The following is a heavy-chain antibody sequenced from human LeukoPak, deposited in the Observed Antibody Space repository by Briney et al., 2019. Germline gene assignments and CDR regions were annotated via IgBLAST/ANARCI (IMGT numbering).Heavy chain of an antibody. V-gene: IGHV3-21*01. J-gene: IGHJ4*02. Sequence: GGSLRLSCAASGFTFSSYSMNWVRQAPGKGLEWVSSISSSSSYIYYADSVKGRFTISRDNAKNSLYLQMNSLRAEDTAVYYCARGPIAVAAYYFDYWGQGTLVTVSS. D-gene: IGHD6-19*01. CDR3: ARGPIAVAAYYFDY. CDR2: ISSSSSYI. CDR1: GFTFSSYS.